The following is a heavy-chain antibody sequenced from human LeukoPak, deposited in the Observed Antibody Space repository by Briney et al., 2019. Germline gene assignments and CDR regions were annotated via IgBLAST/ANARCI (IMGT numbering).Heavy chain of an antibody. CDR3: ARVGYDILTGYLIDY. CDR1: GYTFTNYG. D-gene: IGHD3-9*01. Sequence: ASVKVSCKASGYTFTNYGISWVRQAPGQGLEWMGWISAYNGNRNYAQKLQGRVTMATDTSTSTAYMELRSLSSVTAADTAVYYCARVGYDILTGYLIDYWGQGTLVTVSS. J-gene: IGHJ4*02. CDR2: ISAYNGNR. V-gene: IGHV1-18*01.